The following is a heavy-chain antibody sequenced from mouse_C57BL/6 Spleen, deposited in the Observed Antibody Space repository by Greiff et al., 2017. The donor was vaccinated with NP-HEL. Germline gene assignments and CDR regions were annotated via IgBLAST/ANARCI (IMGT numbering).Heavy chain of an antibody. CDR1: GYAFSSYW. J-gene: IGHJ4*01. CDR2: IYPGDGDT. V-gene: IGHV1-80*01. CDR3: ARRDGGYYDAMDY. Sequence: VQVVESGAELVKPGASVKISCKASGYAFSSYWMNWVKQRPGKGLEWIGQIYPGDGDTNYNGKFKGKATLTADKSSSTAYMQLSSLTSEDSAVYFCARRDGGYYDAMDYWGQGTSVTVSS. D-gene: IGHD2-3*01.